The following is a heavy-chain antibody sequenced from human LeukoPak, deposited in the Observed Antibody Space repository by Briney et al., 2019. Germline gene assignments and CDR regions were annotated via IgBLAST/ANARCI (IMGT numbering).Heavy chain of an antibody. J-gene: IGHJ4*02. D-gene: IGHD3-22*01. Sequence: GGSLRLSCAASGFTVSSNYMRWVRQAPGKGLEWVSVIYSGGSTYYADSVKGRFTISRDNSKNTLYLQMGSLRAEDMAVYYCARDGARYYYDSSGYPTDWGQGTLVTVSS. CDR3: ARDGARYYYDSSGYPTD. CDR1: GFTVSSNY. CDR2: IYSGGST. V-gene: IGHV3-66*01.